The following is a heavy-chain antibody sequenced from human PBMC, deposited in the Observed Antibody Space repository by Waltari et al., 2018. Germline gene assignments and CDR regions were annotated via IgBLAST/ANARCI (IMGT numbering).Heavy chain of an antibody. Sequence: QVQLQESGPGLVKPSETLSLTCTVSGYSISSGYYWGWIRQPPGKGLEWIGSIYHSGSTYYTQALMGRVTISVDTSKNQFSLKLSSVTAADTAVYYCARGGEERYEYIWGSYRYGTIDYWGQGTLVTVSS. CDR2: IYHSGST. CDR1: GYSISSGYY. D-gene: IGHD3-16*02. CDR3: ARGGEERYEYIWGSYRYGTIDY. J-gene: IGHJ4*02. V-gene: IGHV4-38-2*02.